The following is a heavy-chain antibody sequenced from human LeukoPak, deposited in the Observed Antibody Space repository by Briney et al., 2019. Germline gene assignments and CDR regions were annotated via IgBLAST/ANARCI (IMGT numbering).Heavy chain of an antibody. CDR2: ISGSGGST. CDR3: AKSKSHPPRYYFDY. Sequence: PGGSLRLSCAASGFTFSSCAMSWVRQAPGKGLEWVSAISGSGGSTYYADSVKGRFTISRDNSKNTLYLQMNSLRAEDTAVYYCAKSKSHPPRYYFDYWGQGTLVTVSS. J-gene: IGHJ4*02. CDR1: GFTFSSCA. V-gene: IGHV3-23*01.